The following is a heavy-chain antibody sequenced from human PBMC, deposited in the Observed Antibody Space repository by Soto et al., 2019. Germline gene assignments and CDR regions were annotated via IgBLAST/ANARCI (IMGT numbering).Heavy chain of an antibody. CDR1: GFTFSTFV. CDR2: INSDGSDT. D-gene: IGHD5-12*01. J-gene: IGHJ3*01. Sequence: EVQLVESGGGLVQPGGSLRLSCAASGFTFSTFVLHWVRQAPGKGLVWVSRINSDGSDTRYADSVKGRFTNSRDNARNTLDLQMSSLRAEDTAVYFCVRDRDGYNFWGQGTMVTVSS. CDR3: VRDRDGYNF. V-gene: IGHV3-74*01.